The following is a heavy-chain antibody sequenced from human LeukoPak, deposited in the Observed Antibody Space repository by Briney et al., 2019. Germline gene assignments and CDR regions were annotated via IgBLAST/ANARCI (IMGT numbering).Heavy chain of an antibody. D-gene: IGHD3-16*01. CDR3: ARDRHDYYYYGMDV. V-gene: IGHV4-4*07. Sequence: PSETLSLTCTVSGGSISSYYWSWIRQPAGKGLEWIGRIYTSGSTNYNPSLKSRVTISVDTSKNQFSLKLSSVTAADTAVYYCARDRHDYYYYGMDVWGQGTTVTVSS. CDR1: GGSISSYY. J-gene: IGHJ6*02. CDR2: IYTSGST.